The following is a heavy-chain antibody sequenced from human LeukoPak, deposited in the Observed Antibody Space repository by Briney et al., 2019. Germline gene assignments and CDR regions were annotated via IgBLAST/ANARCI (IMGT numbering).Heavy chain of an antibody. D-gene: IGHD3-22*01. CDR3: ARVGSSGYYYDY. CDR1: GFTFSSFG. V-gene: IGHV3-21*01. CDR2: ISSSSSYI. Sequence: GGSLRLSCAPSGFTFSSFGMHWVRQAPGKGLEWVSSISSSSSYIYYADSVKGRFTISRDNAKNSLYLQMNSLRAEDTAVYYCARVGSSGYYYDYWGQGTLVTVSS. J-gene: IGHJ4*02.